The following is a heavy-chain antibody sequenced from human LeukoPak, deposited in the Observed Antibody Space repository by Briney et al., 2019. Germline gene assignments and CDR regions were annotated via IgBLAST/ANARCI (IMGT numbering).Heavy chain of an antibody. CDR3: ARAQGGYCSGGSCYSPVWFDP. CDR2: MNPNSGNT. CDR1: VYTFTSYD. V-gene: IGHV1-8*01. D-gene: IGHD2-15*01. Sequence: ASVKVPCKASVYTFTSYDINWVRQATGQGLEWMGWMNPNSGNTGYAQKFQGRVTMTRNTSISTAYMELSSLRSEDTAVYYCARAQGGYCSGGSCYSPVWFDPWGQGTLVTVSS. J-gene: IGHJ5*02.